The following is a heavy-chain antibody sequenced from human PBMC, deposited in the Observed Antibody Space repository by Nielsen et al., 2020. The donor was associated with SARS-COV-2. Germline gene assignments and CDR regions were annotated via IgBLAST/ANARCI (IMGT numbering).Heavy chain of an antibody. CDR3: VKDGAYYGVRGVVHFGY. CDR2: IHYDGITE. CDR1: GFSFRSYG. V-gene: IGHV3-30*02. J-gene: IGHJ4*02. D-gene: IGHD3-10*01. Sequence: GGSLRLSCAASGFSFRSYGMYWVRQAPGKGLEWVAYIHYDGITEDYGDVVKGRFTISRDNSKNILYLQMNNLRAEDTAVYYCVKDGAYYGVRGVVHFGYGGRGNLVTVSS.